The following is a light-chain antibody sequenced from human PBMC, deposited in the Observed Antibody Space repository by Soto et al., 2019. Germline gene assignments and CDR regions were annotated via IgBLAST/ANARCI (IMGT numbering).Light chain of an antibody. J-gene: IGKJ1*01. CDR3: QQRGNWPLT. CDR2: DAS. CDR1: QSVSSY. V-gene: IGKV3-11*01. Sequence: EIVLTQSPATLSLSPGERATLSCRASQSVSSYLAWYQQKPGQAPRLLIYDASNRATGIPARFSGSGSGTDFTLTISSLEPEDLAVYYCQQRGNWPLTFGQGTKVEIK.